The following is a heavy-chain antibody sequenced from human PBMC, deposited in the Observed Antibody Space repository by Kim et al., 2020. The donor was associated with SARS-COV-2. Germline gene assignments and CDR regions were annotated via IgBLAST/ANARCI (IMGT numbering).Heavy chain of an antibody. V-gene: IGHV4-59*01. Sequence: PSLKSRVTISVDTSKNQFSLKLSSVTAADTAVYYCAVGYSSSWYGEYFQHWGQGTLVTVSS. J-gene: IGHJ1*01. CDR3: AVGYSSSWYGEYFQH. D-gene: IGHD6-13*01.